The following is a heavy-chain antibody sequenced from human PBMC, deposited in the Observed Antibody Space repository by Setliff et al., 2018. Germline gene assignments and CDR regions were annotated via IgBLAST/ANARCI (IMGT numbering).Heavy chain of an antibody. Sequence: SETLSLTCTVSGGSISSDSHYWAWVRQPAGKGLELIGHFHTGGTTNYNPSLKSRVTLSLDTSKNQFSLELSSVTAADTAMYYCARENGYCSGGACYFMFDYWGQGALVTVSS. D-gene: IGHD2-15*01. CDR3: ARENGYCSGGACYFMFDY. CDR2: FHTGGTT. V-gene: IGHV4-61*09. CDR1: GGSISSDSHY. J-gene: IGHJ4*02.